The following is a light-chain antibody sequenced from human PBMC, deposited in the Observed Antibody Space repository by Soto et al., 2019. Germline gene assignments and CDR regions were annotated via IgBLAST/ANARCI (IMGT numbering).Light chain of an antibody. CDR2: EVT. CDR3: SSFAGGGNPVL. J-gene: IGLJ2*01. V-gene: IGLV2-8*01. Sequence: QSVLTQPPSASGSLGQSVTIYCTGTSSDVGGYNYVSWHQQHPGKAPKLMIYEVTKRPSGVPDRFSGSKSGNTASLTVSGLQAEDEADYYCSSFAGGGNPVLFGGGTKLTVL. CDR1: SSDVGGYNY.